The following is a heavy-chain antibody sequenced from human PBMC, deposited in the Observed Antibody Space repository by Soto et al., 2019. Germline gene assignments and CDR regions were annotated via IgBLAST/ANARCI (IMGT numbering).Heavy chain of an antibody. CDR3: AREQSYGMAV. V-gene: IGHV3-30*03. Sequence: QVQLVESGGGVVQPGRSLRLSCAASGFTFSSYGMHWVRQAPGKGLEWVAVISYDGSNKYYADSVKGRFTISRDNSKNTTYLQMNSLRAEATAVYYCAREQSYGMAVWGHGTTVTVSS. CDR1: GFTFSSYG. CDR2: ISYDGSNK. J-gene: IGHJ6*02.